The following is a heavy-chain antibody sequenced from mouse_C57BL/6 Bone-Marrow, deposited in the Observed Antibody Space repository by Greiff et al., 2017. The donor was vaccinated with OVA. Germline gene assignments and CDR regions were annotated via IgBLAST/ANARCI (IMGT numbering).Heavy chain of an antibody. V-gene: IGHV1-81*01. Sequence: QVQLKQSGAELARPGASVKLSCKASGYTFTSYGISWVKQRTGQGLEWIGEIYPRSGNTYYNEKFKGKATLTADKSSSTAYMELRSLTSEDSAVYFCARDTTVVARGLAYWGQGTLVTVSA. CDR2: IYPRSGNT. CDR3: ARDTTVVARGLAY. CDR1: GYTFTSYG. D-gene: IGHD1-1*01. J-gene: IGHJ3*01.